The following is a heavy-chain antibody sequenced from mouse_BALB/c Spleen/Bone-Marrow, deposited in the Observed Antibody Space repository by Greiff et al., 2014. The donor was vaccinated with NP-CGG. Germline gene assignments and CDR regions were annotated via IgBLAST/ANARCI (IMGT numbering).Heavy chain of an antibody. CDR3: ARDDYDDY. V-gene: IGHV1-7*01. CDR1: GYTFTNYW. J-gene: IGHJ2*01. Sequence: QVQLQQSGAELAKPGASVKMSCKASGYTFTNYWMHWVKKRPGPGLEWIGYINLSTGYTEYKQKFKDEATLTADKSFSTAYMQLSSLTSEDSAVYYCARDDYDDYWGQGTTLTVSS. D-gene: IGHD2-4*01. CDR2: INLSTGYT.